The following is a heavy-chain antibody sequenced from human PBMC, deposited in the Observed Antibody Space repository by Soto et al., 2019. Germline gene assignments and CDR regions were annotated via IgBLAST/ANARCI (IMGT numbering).Heavy chain of an antibody. CDR2: VFYSGAT. CDR1: GGPIKTGGYY. CDR3: ARAGFSYGHLLF. D-gene: IGHD3-10*01. Sequence: PSETLSFTCNVSGGPIKTGGYYWNWIRQPPGKGLEWIGYVFYSGATNYSPSLKSRAAISMDTSKNQFSLSLTSVTAADTAVYYCARAGFSYGHLLFWGQGIRVTVSS. J-gene: IGHJ4*02. V-gene: IGHV4-30-4*01.